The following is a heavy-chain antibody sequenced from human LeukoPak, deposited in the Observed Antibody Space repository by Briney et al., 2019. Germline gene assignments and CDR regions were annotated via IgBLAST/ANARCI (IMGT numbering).Heavy chain of an antibody. CDR1: GFTFSSYA. D-gene: IGHD1-1*01. CDR3: ATNSTTGTSGAFDI. V-gene: IGHV3-64*01. CDR2: ISSNGGST. J-gene: IGHJ3*02. Sequence: GGSLRLSCAASGFTFSSYAMHWVRQAPGKGLAYVSGISSNGGSTYYASSLKARFTISRDNSKNTLFLQMGSLRAEDMAVYYCATNSTTGTSGAFDIWGQGTMVTVSS.